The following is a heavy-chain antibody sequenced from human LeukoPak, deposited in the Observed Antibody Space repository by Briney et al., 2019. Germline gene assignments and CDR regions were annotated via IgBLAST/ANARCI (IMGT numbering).Heavy chain of an antibody. CDR2: INHSGST. CDR3: ARHFGPTDYYGSGSYPYFDY. V-gene: IGHV4-34*01. D-gene: IGHD3-10*01. J-gene: IGHJ4*02. Sequence: SETLSLTCAVYGGSFSGYYWSWIRQPPGKGLEWIGKINHSGSTYYNPSLKSRVTISVGTSKNQFSLKLSSVTAADTAVYYCARHFGPTDYYGSGSYPYFDYWGQGTLVTVSS. CDR1: GGSFSGYY.